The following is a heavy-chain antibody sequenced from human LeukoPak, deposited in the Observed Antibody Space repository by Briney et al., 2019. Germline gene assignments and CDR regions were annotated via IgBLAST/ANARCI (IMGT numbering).Heavy chain of an antibody. Sequence: PSETLSLTCTVSGGSISSSSYYWGWLRQPPGKGLEWIGSIYYSGSTYYNPSLKSRVTISVDTSKNQFSLKLSSVTAADTAVYYCARGKSIKYDILTGSGYYFDYWGQGTLVTVSS. V-gene: IGHV4-39*01. J-gene: IGHJ4*02. CDR2: IYYSGST. CDR1: GGSISSSSYY. CDR3: ARGKSIKYDILTGSGYYFDY. D-gene: IGHD3-9*01.